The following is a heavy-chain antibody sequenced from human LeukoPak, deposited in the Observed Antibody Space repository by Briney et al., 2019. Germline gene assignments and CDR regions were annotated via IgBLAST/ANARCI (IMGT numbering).Heavy chain of an antibody. CDR3: ATNAGPAALDAIDI. CDR1: GDSINRHY. V-gene: IGHV4-59*08. J-gene: IGHJ3*02. D-gene: IGHD2-2*01. Sequence: PSETLSLTCTVSGDSINRHYWSWLRQTPGTGLEWLGYISHRGSTNYNPSLKSRVTMSVDTSNNQFSLRLSSVTAADTAVYYCATNAGPAALDAIDIWGQGTIVIVSS. CDR2: ISHRGST.